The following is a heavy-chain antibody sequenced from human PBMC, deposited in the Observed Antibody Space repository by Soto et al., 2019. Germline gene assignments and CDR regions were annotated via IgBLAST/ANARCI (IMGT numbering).Heavy chain of an antibody. CDR1: GGSISSSTNY. D-gene: IGHD2-15*01. V-gene: IGHV4-39*01. CDR3: ARLLVTTVVGAAYYFDY. Sequence: SETLSLTCTVSGGSISSSTNYWGWIRQPPGKGLEWIGSIYYSGSTYYNPSLKSRVTISVDTSKNQFSLKLSSVTAADTAVYYCARLLVTTVVGAAYYFDYWGQGTLVTVSS. J-gene: IGHJ4*02. CDR2: IYYSGST.